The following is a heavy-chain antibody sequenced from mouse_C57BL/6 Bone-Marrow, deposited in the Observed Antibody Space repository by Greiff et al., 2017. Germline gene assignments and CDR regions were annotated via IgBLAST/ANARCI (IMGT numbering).Heavy chain of an antibody. J-gene: IGHJ1*03. V-gene: IGHV3-8*01. D-gene: IGHD2-2*01. Sequence: EVQLQQSGPGLAKPSQTLSLTCSVTGYSITSDYWNWIRKFPGNKLEYMGYISYSGSTYYNPSLKSRISITRDTSKNQYYLQLNSVTTEDTDTYYCARYPLYYGYDWYFDVWGTGTTVTVSS. CDR1: GYSITSDY. CDR3: ARYPLYYGYDWYFDV. CDR2: ISYSGST.